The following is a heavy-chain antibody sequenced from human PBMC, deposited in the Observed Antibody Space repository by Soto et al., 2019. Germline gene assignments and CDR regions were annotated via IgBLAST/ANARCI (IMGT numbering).Heavy chain of an antibody. CDR3: ARDLRWSYWYFDL. D-gene: IGHD4-17*01. CDR1: GGSISSGGYY. V-gene: IGHV4-31*03. Sequence: QVQLQESGPGLVKPSQTLSLTCTVSGGSISSGGYYWSWIRQHPGKGLEWIGYIYYSGSTYYNPSLKSRVTRSVDTSKNQFSLKLSSVTAADTAVYYCARDLRWSYWYFDLWGRGTLVTVSS. J-gene: IGHJ2*01. CDR2: IYYSGST.